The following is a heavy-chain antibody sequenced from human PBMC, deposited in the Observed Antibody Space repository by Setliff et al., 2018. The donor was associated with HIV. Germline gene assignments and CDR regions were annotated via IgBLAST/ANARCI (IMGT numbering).Heavy chain of an antibody. Sequence: SVTVSCKASGDTFNSHAISWVRQAPGQELEWMGGIIPIFGTPKYAQKFKGRLTITADESTSTVYMELSSLRSEDTAVYYCARDSRDIVVVIAPEPEPYYYYGMDVWGEGTMVTVSS. D-gene: IGHD2-15*01. CDR1: GDTFNSHA. CDR3: ARDSRDIVVVIAPEPEPYYYYGMDV. CDR2: IIPIFGTP. J-gene: IGHJ6*04. V-gene: IGHV1-69*13.